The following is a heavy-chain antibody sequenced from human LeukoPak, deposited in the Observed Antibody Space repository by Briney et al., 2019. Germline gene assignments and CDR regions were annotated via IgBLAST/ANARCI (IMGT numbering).Heavy chain of an antibody. Sequence: GGSLRLSCTASGFTFSSYGMHWVRQAPGKGLEWVAVIWYDGSNKYYADPVKGRFTISRDNSKNTLYLQMNSLRAEDTAVYYCARGVPYDSWSGPHYSDYWGQGTLVTVSS. V-gene: IGHV3-33*01. CDR2: IWYDGSNK. CDR1: GFTFSSYG. D-gene: IGHD3-3*01. CDR3: ARGVPYDSWSGPHYSDY. J-gene: IGHJ4*02.